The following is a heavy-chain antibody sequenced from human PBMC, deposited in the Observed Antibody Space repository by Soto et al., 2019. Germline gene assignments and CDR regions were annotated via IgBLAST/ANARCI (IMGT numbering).Heavy chain of an antibody. V-gene: IGHV2-5*02. D-gene: IGHD6-19*01. J-gene: IGHJ5*02. CDR3: AHRGYVSSGWQWVWFDP. CDR1: GFSLSTSGVG. Sequence: QITLKESGPTLVKPTQTLTLTCTFSGFSLSTSGVGVGWIRQPPGKALEWLALIYWDDDKRYNPSLMGRLTITKDTSKHQVVLTMTNMDPVDTATYYCAHRGYVSSGWQWVWFDPLGQGTLVTVSS. CDR2: IYWDDDK.